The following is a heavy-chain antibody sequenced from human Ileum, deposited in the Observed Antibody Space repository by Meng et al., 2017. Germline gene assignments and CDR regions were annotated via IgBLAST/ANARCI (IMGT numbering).Heavy chain of an antibody. CDR2: IFQSGRT. CDR3: ATSNDRDVYYLGY. CDR1: GTW. D-gene: IGHD3-22*01. J-gene: IGHJ4*02. V-gene: IGHV4-4*02. Sequence: QVQLQEQGPRLVQPSGTLSLTCAVSGTWWSWVRQPPGKGLEWIGEIFQSGRTNYNPSLKSRVTISIDKSKSQISLQLSAVTAADTAVYSCATSNDRDVYYLGYWGQGTLVTVSS.